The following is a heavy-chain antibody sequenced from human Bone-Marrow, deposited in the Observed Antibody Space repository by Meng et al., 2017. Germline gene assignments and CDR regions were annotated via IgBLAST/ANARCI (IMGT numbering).Heavy chain of an antibody. J-gene: IGHJ6*02. D-gene: IGHD6-13*01. V-gene: IGHV3-43D*04. Sequence: GESLKTPCAASGFTFDDYAMHWVRQAPGKGLEWVSLISWDGGSTYYADSVKGRFTISRDNSKNSLYLQMNSLRAEDTALYYCAKDRMRYSSSWDYGMDVWGQGTTVTVSS. CDR2: ISWDGGST. CDR3: AKDRMRYSSSWDYGMDV. CDR1: GFTFDDYA.